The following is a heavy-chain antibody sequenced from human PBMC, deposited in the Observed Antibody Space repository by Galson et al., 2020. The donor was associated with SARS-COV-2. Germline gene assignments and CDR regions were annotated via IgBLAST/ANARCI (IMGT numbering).Heavy chain of an antibody. V-gene: IGHV1-2*02. CDR2: INPNSGGT. Sequence: DSVQVSCKASGYTFTGYYMHWVRQAPGQGLEWMGWINPNSGGTNYAQKFQGRVTMTRDTSISTAYMELSRLRSDDTAVYYCAREGYGDYGGWFDPWCQGTLVTVSS. CDR3: AREGYGDYGGWFDP. D-gene: IGHD4-17*01. CDR1: GYTFTGYY. J-gene: IGHJ5*02.